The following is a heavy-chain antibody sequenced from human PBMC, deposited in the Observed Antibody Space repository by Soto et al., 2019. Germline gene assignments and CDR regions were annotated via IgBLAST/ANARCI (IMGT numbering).Heavy chain of an antibody. Sequence: SETLSLTCAVSGYSISSGYYWGWIRQPPGKGLEWIGSIYHSGSTYYNPSLKSRVTISVDTSKNQFSLKLSSVTAADTAVYYWARGAGYYGSDRLPPCSQGSPVTVSS. D-gene: IGHD3-10*01. CDR2: IYHSGST. CDR1: GYSISSGYY. V-gene: IGHV4-38-2*01. CDR3: ARGAGYYGSDRLPP. J-gene: IGHJ5*02.